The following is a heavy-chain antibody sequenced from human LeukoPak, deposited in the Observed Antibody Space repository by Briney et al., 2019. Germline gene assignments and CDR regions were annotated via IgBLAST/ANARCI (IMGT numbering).Heavy chain of an antibody. Sequence: QPGGSLRLSCAASGFTFSSYEMNWVRQAPGKGLEWVSYISSSGTTIYYADSMKGRFTISRDNAKNSLYLQMNSLRAEDTAVYYCARVGVVVAATGNLWFDPWGQGTLVTVSS. CDR3: ARVGVVVAATGNLWFDP. V-gene: IGHV3-48*03. J-gene: IGHJ5*02. CDR1: GFTFSSYE. D-gene: IGHD2-15*01. CDR2: ISSSGTTI.